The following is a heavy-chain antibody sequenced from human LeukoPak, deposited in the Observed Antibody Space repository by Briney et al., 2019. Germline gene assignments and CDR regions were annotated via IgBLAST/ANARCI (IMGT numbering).Heavy chain of an antibody. CDR3: ASETLIAVAGFDY. V-gene: IGHV4-38-2*02. D-gene: IGHD6-19*01. J-gene: IGHJ4*02. Sequence: SETLSLTCTVSGYSVSSGYYWGWIRQPPGKGLEWIGSIYHSGSTYYNPSLKSRVTISVDRSKNQFSLKLSSVTAADTAVYYCASETLIAVAGFDYWGQGTLVTVSS. CDR2: IYHSGST. CDR1: GYSVSSGYY.